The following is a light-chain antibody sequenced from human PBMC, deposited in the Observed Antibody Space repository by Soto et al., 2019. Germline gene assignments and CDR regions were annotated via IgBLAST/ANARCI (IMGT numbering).Light chain of an antibody. CDR3: SSYAGRGVV. CDR2: EVS. CDR1: SSDVGSYNL. V-gene: IGLV2-23*02. Sequence: QSALTQPASVSGSPGQSITISCTGTSSDVGSYNLVSWYQQHPGKAPKLMIYEVSKRPSGVSNRFSGSKSGNTASLTISGLQAEDEADYYCSSYAGRGVVFGGGTKLTVL. J-gene: IGLJ2*01.